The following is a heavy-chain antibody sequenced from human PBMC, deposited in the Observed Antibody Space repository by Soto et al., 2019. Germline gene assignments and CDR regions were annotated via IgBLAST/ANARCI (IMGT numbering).Heavy chain of an antibody. Sequence: PGGSLRLSCAASGFSFSIYGMHLVLQSPGKGLEWVALISHDSSIKYYGESVKGRFTISRDNSKNTLSLQMNSLRVEDTAVYFCAKSRIVATINFVYYGMDVWGQGTTVTVSS. CDR1: GFSFSIYG. V-gene: IGHV3-30*18. D-gene: IGHD5-12*01. J-gene: IGHJ6*02. CDR3: AKSRIVATINFVYYGMDV. CDR2: ISHDSSIK.